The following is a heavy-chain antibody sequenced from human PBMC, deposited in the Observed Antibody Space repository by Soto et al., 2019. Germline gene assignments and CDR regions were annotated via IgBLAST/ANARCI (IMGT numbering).Heavy chain of an antibody. V-gene: IGHV3-48*03. D-gene: IGHD2-15*01. CDR3: ARDTWAGGGSLPFDY. CDR1: GFTFSSYE. J-gene: IGHJ4*02. CDR2: ISSSGSSI. Sequence: EVQLVESGGGLVQPGGSLRLSCAASGFTFSSYEMNWVRQAPGKGLEWVSYISSSGSSIYYADSVKGRFTISRDNAKNSVYLQMNSLRAEDTAVYHCARDTWAGGGSLPFDYWGQGTLVTVSS.